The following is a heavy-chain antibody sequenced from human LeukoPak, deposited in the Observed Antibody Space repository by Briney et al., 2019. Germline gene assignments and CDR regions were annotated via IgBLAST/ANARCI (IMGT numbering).Heavy chain of an antibody. J-gene: IGHJ4*02. CDR3: ARDYSEEGYFDY. CDR2: MNPNSGGT. D-gene: IGHD6-13*01. V-gene: IGHV1-2*02. Sequence: ASVKLSCKASGYTLTGYYMHWGRQAPGQGLEWMGGMNPNSGGTNYAQKFQGRVTKTRHTSISTADMELGRLRSDDAALYYSARDYSEEGYFDYWGQGTLVTVSS. CDR1: GYTLTGYY.